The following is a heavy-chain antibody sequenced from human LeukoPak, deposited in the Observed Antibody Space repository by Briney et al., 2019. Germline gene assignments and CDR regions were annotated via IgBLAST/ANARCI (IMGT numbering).Heavy chain of an antibody. Sequence: GGSLRLSCAASGFTVSSNYMSRVRQAPGKGLEWVAVISYDGSNKYYADSVKGRFTISRDNSKNTLYLQMNSLRAEDTAVYYCARDRGIAAAQYNWFDPWGQGTLVTVSS. CDR3: ARDRGIAAAQYNWFDP. D-gene: IGHD6-13*01. V-gene: IGHV3-30*03. J-gene: IGHJ5*02. CDR2: ISYDGSNK. CDR1: GFTVSSNY.